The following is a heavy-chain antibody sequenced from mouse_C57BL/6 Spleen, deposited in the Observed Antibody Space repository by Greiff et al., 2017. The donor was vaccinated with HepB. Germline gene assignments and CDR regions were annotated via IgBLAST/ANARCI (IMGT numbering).Heavy chain of an antibody. CDR3: SSGGGDYPFAY. CDR1: GYTFTDYY. CDR2: INPNNGGT. V-gene: IGHV1-26*01. Sequence: EVQLQQSGPELVKPGASVKISCKASGYTFTDYYMNWVKQSLGKSLEWIGDINPNNGGTSYNQKFKGKATLTVDKSSSTAYMELRSLTSEDSAVYDCSSGGGDYPFAYWGQGTLVTVSA. J-gene: IGHJ3*01. D-gene: IGHD2-4*01.